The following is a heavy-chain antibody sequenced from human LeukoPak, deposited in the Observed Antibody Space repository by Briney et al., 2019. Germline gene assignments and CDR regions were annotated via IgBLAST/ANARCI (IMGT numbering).Heavy chain of an antibody. Sequence: GGSLRLSCAASGFVFSDYGMHWVRQAPGKGLEWVSSISSSSSYIYYADSVKGRFTISRDNAKNSLYLQMNSLRAEDTAVYYCARAEDGYYYDSSGPPGTIDYWGQGTLVTVSS. D-gene: IGHD3-22*01. CDR2: ISSSSSYI. CDR3: ARAEDGYYYDSSGPPGTIDY. CDR1: GFVFSDYG. V-gene: IGHV3-21*01. J-gene: IGHJ4*02.